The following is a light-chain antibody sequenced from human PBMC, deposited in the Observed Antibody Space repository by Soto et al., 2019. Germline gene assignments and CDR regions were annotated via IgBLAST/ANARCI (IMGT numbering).Light chain of an antibody. CDR3: QQYMSSVT. Sequence: DIVLTQSPGSLSLYPGQRATLSCRASQSVDTTFFAWYQKKPGQAPSLLIYGASKRATGIPDRFSGIGSGTDFTLIISRLEPEDFAVYYCQQYMSSVTFGQGTKVEIK. CDR1: QSVDTTF. V-gene: IGKV3-20*01. CDR2: GAS. J-gene: IGKJ1*01.